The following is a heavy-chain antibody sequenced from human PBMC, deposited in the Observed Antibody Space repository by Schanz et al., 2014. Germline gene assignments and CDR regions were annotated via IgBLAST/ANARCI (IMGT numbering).Heavy chain of an antibody. Sequence: QVQLQESGPGLVKPSGTLSLTCAVSGGSISSSNWWSWVRQPPGKGLEWIGEIYHSGSTNYNPSLKSRVTISVDKSKNQFSLKLSSVTAADTAVYYCARAESYYGSGSYFQRRAQAFDIWGRGTMVTVSS. D-gene: IGHD3-10*01. J-gene: IGHJ3*02. CDR2: IYHSGST. CDR1: GGSISSSNW. CDR3: ARAESYYGSGSYFQRRAQAFDI. V-gene: IGHV4-4*02.